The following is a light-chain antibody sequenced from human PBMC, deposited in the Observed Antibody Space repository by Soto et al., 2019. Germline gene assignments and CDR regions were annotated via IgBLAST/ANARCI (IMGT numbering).Light chain of an antibody. V-gene: IGKV3-15*01. Sequence: EIVMTQSPATLSVSPGERTTLSCRASQSVGNNLAWYQQKPGQAPRLLIYGAYTRATGIPARFSGSGSGTDFTLTISRLEPEDFAVYYCQQYGSSPTFGGGTKVDIK. J-gene: IGKJ4*01. CDR1: QSVGNN. CDR3: QQYGSSPT. CDR2: GAY.